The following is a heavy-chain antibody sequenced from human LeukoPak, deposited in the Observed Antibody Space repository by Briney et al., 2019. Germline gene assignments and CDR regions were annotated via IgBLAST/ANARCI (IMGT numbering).Heavy chain of an antibody. CDR3: ARDIKFSRNWNDHGWFDP. CDR2: IYYSGST. D-gene: IGHD1-20*01. CDR1: GGSISSGGYY. J-gene: IGHJ5*02. V-gene: IGHV4-31*03. Sequence: PSETLSLTCTVSGGSISSGGYYWSWIRQHPGKGLEWIGYIYYSGSTYYNPSLKSRVTISVDTSKNQFSLKLSSVTAADAAVYYCARDIKFSRNWNDHGWFDPWGQGTLVTVSS.